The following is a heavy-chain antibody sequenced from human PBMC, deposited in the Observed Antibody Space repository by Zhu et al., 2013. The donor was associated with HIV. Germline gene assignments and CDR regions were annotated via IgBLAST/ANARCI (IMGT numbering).Heavy chain of an antibody. CDR3: ARGGSPYSSGWAHWFDP. CDR2: IIPVFGTP. CDR1: GGTFSSFA. J-gene: IGHJ5*02. V-gene: IGHV1-69*01. Sequence: QVQLEQSGAEVKKPGSSVKVSCKASGGTFSSFAISWVRQAPGQGLEWMGGIIPVFGTPHYTQRFQGRVTITADESASTAYMELSSLRSEDTAVYYCARGGSPYSSGWAHWFDPWGQGILVTVSS. D-gene: IGHD6-19*01.